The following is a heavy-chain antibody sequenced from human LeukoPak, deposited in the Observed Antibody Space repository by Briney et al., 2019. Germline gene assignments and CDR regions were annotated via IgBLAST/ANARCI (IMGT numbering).Heavy chain of an antibody. D-gene: IGHD3-22*01. J-gene: IGHJ4*02. Sequence: GGSLRLSCAASGFTFSSYEMNWVRQAPGKGLEWVSYISSSGSTIYYADSVKGRFTISRDNAKNSLYLQMNSLRAEDTAVYYCATSGDPYYYDSSGPPGYWGQGTLVTVSS. V-gene: IGHV3-48*03. CDR1: GFTFSSYE. CDR2: ISSSGSTI. CDR3: ATSGDPYYYDSSGPPGY.